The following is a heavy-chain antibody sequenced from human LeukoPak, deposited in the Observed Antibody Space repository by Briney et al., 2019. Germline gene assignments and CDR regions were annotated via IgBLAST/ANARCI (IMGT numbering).Heavy chain of an antibody. CDR2: ISGSGGST. CDR3: ARAAAGTGNFDY. Sequence: PGGSLRLSCAASGFTFDDYTMHWVRQAPGKGLEWVSAISGSGGSTYYADSVKGRFTISRDNSKNTLYLQMNSLRAEDTAVYYCARAAAGTGNFDYWGQGTLVTVSS. V-gene: IGHV3-23*01. J-gene: IGHJ4*02. D-gene: IGHD6-13*01. CDR1: GFTFDDYT.